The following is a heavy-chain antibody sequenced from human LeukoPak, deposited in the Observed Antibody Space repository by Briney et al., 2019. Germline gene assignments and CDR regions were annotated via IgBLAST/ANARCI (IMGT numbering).Heavy chain of an antibody. CDR3: AREGQRHLFDF. CDR1: GASIGSGGFY. D-gene: IGHD1-1*01. V-gene: IGHV4-31*03. CDR2: IYYTGSA. J-gene: IGHJ4*02. Sequence: TLSLTCTVSGASIGSGGFYWTWLRQHAGQGLEWIGYIYYTGSAEYNPSLKSRVTLSVDPSRSHFSLNLTSVTAADTAVYYCAREGQRHLFDFWGQGTPVTVSA.